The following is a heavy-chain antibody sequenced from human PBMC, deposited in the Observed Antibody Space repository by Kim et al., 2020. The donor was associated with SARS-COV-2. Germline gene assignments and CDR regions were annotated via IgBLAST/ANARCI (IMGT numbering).Heavy chain of an antibody. CDR1: GFTFNKSG. CDR2: MWYDGTDK. J-gene: IGHJ6*04. CDR3: ARETVIYHYRGYHYGMDV. V-gene: IGHV3-33*01. Sequence: GGSLRLSCAASGFTFNKSGMHWVRQAPGKGLEWVALMWYDGTDKYYADSVKGRFTISRDNSMSRLYLQMDSLRAEDTAVYYCARETVIYHYRGYHYGMDVGREGTTVTVPS. D-gene: IGHD3-10*01.